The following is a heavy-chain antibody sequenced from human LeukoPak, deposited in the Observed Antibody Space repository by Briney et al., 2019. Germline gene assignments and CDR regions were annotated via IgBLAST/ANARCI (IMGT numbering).Heavy chain of an antibody. Sequence: PGGSLRLSCAASGFIFNSHNMIWLRQAPGKGLEWVSSISTSRGKTYYADSLKGRFTISRDNAKNSLYLQMNSLRVEDTAVYYCASRSPSFDAFDIWGQGTMVTVSS. CDR1: GFIFNSHN. V-gene: IGHV3-21*01. CDR3: ASRSPSFDAFDI. CDR2: ISTSRGKT. D-gene: IGHD1-26*01. J-gene: IGHJ3*02.